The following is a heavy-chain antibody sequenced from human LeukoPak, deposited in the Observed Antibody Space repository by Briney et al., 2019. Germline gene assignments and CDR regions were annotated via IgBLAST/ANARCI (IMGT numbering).Heavy chain of an antibody. V-gene: IGHV3-7*01. CDR1: GFTFSRYW. Sequence: GGSLRLPCAASGFTFSRYWMSWVRQAPAKGLEWLANINQDGSARYHVDSVRGRFTISRDNARNSLFLQMDSLRAEDTAVYYCATMGLEPLPYYFDYWGQGTLVTVSS. CDR2: INQDGSAR. D-gene: IGHD1-1*01. J-gene: IGHJ4*02. CDR3: ATMGLEPLPYYFDY.